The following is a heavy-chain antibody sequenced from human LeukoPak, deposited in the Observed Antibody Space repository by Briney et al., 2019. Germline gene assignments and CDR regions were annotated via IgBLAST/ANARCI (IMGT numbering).Heavy chain of an antibody. CDR1: GFTFYDYA. V-gene: IGHV3-9*01. D-gene: IGHD3-22*01. Sequence: PGGSLRLSCAASGFTFYDYAMHWVRQAPGKGLEWVSGISWNSGSIGYADSVKGRFTISRDNAKNSLYLQMNSLRAEDTALYYCAKDIGYYDSSGLDYWGQGTLVTVSS. CDR2: ISWNSGSI. J-gene: IGHJ4*02. CDR3: AKDIGYYDSSGLDY.